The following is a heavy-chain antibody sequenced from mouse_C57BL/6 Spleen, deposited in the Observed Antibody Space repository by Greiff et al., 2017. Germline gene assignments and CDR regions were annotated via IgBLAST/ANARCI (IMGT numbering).Heavy chain of an antibody. CDR2: IDPSDSYT. CDR3: ARTDYYGSFYAMDY. CDR1: GYTFTSYW. V-gene: IGHV1-59*01. D-gene: IGHD1-1*01. Sequence: QVQLQQSGAELVRPGTSVKLSCKASGYTFTSYWMHWVKQRPGQGLEWIGVIDPSDSYTNYNQKFKGKATLTVDTSSSTAYMQLSSLTSEDSAVYYCARTDYYGSFYAMDYWGQGTSVTVSS. J-gene: IGHJ4*01.